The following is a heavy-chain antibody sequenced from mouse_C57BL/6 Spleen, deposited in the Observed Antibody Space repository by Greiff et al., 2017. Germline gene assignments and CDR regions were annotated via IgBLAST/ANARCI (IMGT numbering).Heavy chain of an antibody. J-gene: IGHJ3*01. D-gene: IGHD2-12*01. CDR1: GYTFTSYW. CDR3: APLIVTTGGFAY. Sequence: VQLQQPGAELVRPGSSVKLSCKASGYTFTSYWMNWVKQSPIQGLEWIGNIDPSDSATRYNQKFKDKATLTVDQSSSTAYMQLSSLPSEDSAVYFCAPLIVTTGGFAYWGQGTLVTVSA. V-gene: IGHV1-52*01. CDR2: IDPSDSAT.